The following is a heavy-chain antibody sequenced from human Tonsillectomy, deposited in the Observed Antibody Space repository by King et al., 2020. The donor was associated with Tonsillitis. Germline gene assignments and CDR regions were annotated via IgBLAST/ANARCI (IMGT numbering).Heavy chain of an antibody. J-gene: IGHJ5*02. V-gene: IGHV4-61*02. Sequence: VQLQESGPGLVKPSQTLSLTCTVSGGSISSGSYYWSWIRQSAGRGLEWIGRIYTSGSIKYDPSLKSRVTMSLDTSKNQVSLKLTSVTAADTAVYYCARGAIDFVKGGILWWFDPWGQGTQVTVSS. CDR3: ARGAIDFVKGGILWWFDP. CDR2: IYTSGSI. D-gene: IGHD2-15*01. CDR1: GGSISSGSYY.